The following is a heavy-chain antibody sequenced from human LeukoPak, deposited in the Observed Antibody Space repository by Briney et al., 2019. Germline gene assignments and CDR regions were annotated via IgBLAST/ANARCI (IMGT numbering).Heavy chain of an antibody. J-gene: IGHJ4*02. D-gene: IGHD3-3*01. CDR3: ARGHYDFWSGYLDY. CDR2: ISSSSSYI. V-gene: IGHV3-21*01. CDR1: GFTFSSYS. Sequence: GGPLRLSCAASGFTFSSYSMNWVRQAPGKGLEWVSSISSSSSYIYYADSVKGRFTISRDNAKNSLYLQMKSLRDEDTAVYYCARGHYDFWSGYLDYWGQGNLVTVSS.